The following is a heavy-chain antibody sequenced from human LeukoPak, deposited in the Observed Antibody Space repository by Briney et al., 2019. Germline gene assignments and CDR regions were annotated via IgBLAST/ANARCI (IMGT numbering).Heavy chain of an antibody. J-gene: IGHJ4*02. V-gene: IGHV3-21*01. Sequence: PGGSLRLSCAVSGFTFSSYDMNWVRQAPGKGLEWVSSISSSNYIHYADSVKGRYTISRDNAKNSLYLQMNSLRAEDTAVYYCAREIDSSGYHIDYWGQGTLVTVSS. D-gene: IGHD3-22*01. CDR2: ISSSNYI. CDR3: AREIDSSGYHIDY. CDR1: GFTFSSYD.